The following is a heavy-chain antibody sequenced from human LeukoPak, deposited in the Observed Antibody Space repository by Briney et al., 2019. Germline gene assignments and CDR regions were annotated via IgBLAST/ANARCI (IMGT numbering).Heavy chain of an antibody. D-gene: IGHD2-2*02. CDR3: ARDVNRIVVVPAAIQDY. CDR1: GGSVSSGSYY. J-gene: IGHJ4*02. Sequence: PSETLSLTCTVSGGSVSSGSYYWSWIRQPPGKGLEWIGYIYYSGSTNYNPSLKSRVTISVDTSKNQFSLKLSSVTAADTAVYYCARDVNRIVVVPAAIQDYWGQGTLVTVSS. V-gene: IGHV4-61*01. CDR2: IYYSGST.